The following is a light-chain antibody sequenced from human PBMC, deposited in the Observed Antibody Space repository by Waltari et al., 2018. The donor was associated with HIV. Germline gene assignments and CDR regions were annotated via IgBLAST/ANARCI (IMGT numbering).Light chain of an antibody. CDR2: KAS. CDR3: QQYNSYSGT. Sequence: DIQMTQYPSTLSASVGDRVTITCRASQSINSWLAWYQQKPGKAPKLLIYKASNLESGVPSRFSGSGSGTEFTLTISSLQPDDFATYYCQQYNSYSGTFGQGTKVEIK. V-gene: IGKV1-5*03. J-gene: IGKJ1*01. CDR1: QSINSW.